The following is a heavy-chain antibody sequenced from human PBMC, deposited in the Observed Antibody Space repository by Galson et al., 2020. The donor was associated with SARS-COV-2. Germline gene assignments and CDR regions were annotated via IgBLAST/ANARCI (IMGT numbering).Heavy chain of an antibody. J-gene: IGHJ4*02. V-gene: IGHV3-30*18. CDR1: GFTFSSSG. CDR2: ISSDGSNK. CDR3: AKDILHNIALGADY. Sequence: GGSLRLSCAASGFTFSSSGMHWVRQAPGKGLEWVAIISSDGSNKFYTDSVKGRFTISRDNSNDTLYLQMSSLRPEDTAVYYCAKDILHNIALGADYWGQGTRVTVSS. D-gene: IGHD6-19*01.